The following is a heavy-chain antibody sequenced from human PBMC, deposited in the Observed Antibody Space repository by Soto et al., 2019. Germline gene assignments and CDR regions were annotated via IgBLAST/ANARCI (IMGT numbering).Heavy chain of an antibody. J-gene: IGHJ6*02. D-gene: IGHD3-22*01. V-gene: IGHV3-23*01. CDR2: ISGGGGST. CDR1: AFTFSSYA. CDR3: AKGHDSSAYYPYNGMDV. Sequence: GGSLRLSCAASAFTFSSYAMRWVRQAPGKGLEWVSAISGGGGSTYYADSVRGRFTISRDNSKNTLYLQMNSLRAEDTAVYYCAKGHDSSAYYPYNGMDVWGQGTTVTVSS.